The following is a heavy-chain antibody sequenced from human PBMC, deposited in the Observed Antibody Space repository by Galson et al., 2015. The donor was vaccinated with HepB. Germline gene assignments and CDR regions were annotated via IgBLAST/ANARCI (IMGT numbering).Heavy chain of an antibody. Sequence: SLRLSCAASGFTVTSNYMSWVRQAPGKGLEWVSVMYSGGNTHYADSVKDRFTISRDNSKNTLYLQMNSLRAEDTAVYYYARGVGADSMDVWGQGTTVTVSS. V-gene: IGHV3-66*01. D-gene: IGHD1-26*01. CDR1: GFTVTSNY. J-gene: IGHJ6*02. CDR2: MYSGGNT. CDR3: ARGVGADSMDV.